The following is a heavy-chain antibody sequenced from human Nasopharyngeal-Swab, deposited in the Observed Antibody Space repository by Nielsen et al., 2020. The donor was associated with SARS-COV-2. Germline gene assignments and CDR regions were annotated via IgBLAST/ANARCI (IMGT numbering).Heavy chain of an antibody. J-gene: IGHJ5*02. V-gene: IGHV3-53*01. CDR1: GFTVSSNY. CDR3: AREANDYSNYRRGTEWFDP. CDR2: IYSGGST. Sequence: GGSLRLSCAASGFTVSSNYMSWVRQAPGKGLEWVSVIYSGGSTYYADSVKGRFTISRDNSKNTLYLQMNSLRAEDTAVYYCAREANDYSNYRRGTEWFDPWGQGTLVTVSS. D-gene: IGHD4-11*01.